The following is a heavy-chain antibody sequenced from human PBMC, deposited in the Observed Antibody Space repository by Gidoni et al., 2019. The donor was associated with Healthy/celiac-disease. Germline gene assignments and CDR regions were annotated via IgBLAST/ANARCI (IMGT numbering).Heavy chain of an antibody. CDR3: ARGGFVDCPPLDPYYYDSSGYYCWFDP. J-gene: IGHJ5*02. CDR1: GYTFTSYG. Sequence: QVQLVQSGAEVKKPGASVTVSCKASGYTFTSYGISWVRQAPGQGLEWMGWISAYNGNTNYAQKLQGRVTMTTDTSTSTAYMELRSLRSDDTAVYYCARGGFVDCPPLDPYYYDSSGYYCWFDPWGQGTLVTVSS. CDR2: ISAYNGNT. V-gene: IGHV1-18*01. D-gene: IGHD3-22*01.